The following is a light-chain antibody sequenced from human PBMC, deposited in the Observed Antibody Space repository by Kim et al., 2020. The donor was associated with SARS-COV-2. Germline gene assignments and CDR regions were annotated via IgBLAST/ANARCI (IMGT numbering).Light chain of an antibody. V-gene: IGLV2-14*03. J-gene: IGLJ2*01. CDR3: SSYSSDTTPII. Sequence: QSLAISCGDTSSDIAAYDFVSWYQQHPGKAPKLIIYNVSDRPSGVSSRVSGSKSGYTAYLIISGLQADDEADYYCSSYSSDTTPIIFGGGTKVTVL. CDR2: NVS. CDR1: SSDIAAYDF.